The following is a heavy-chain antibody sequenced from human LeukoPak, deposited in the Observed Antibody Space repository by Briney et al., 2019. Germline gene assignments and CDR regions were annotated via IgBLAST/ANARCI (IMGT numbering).Heavy chain of an antibody. CDR1: GFTLSSYA. Sequence: GGSLRLSCVVSGFTLSSYAMSWVRQAPGKGLEWVAATSSSDSGKYHADSVRGRFTISRDNSKNTVYLQMNSLRAEDTAVYYCAKGQISRSDRFDYWGQGTLVTVSS. D-gene: IGHD3-3*02. CDR3: AKGQISRSDRFDY. CDR2: TSSSDSGK. J-gene: IGHJ4*02. V-gene: IGHV3-23*01.